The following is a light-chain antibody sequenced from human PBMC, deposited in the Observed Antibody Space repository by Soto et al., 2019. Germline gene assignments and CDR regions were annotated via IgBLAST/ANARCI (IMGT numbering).Light chain of an antibody. CDR3: QQYKNWPPIT. CDR1: QSVSSN. Sequence: EIVMTQSPATLSVSPGERATLSCRASQSVSSNLAWYQQKPGQAPRLLIHGASTRATGIPARFSGSGSGTEFTLTISSLQSEDFAVYYCQQYKNWPPITFGQGTRLEIK. J-gene: IGKJ5*01. V-gene: IGKV3-15*01. CDR2: GAS.